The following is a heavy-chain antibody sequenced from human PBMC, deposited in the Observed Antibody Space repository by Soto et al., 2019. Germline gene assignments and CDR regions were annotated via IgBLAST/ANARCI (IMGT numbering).Heavy chain of an antibody. V-gene: IGHV3-72*01. J-gene: IGHJ4*02. D-gene: IGHD3-10*02. Sequence: EVQLVESGGGLVQPGGSLRLSCAVSGFTLSDHFMDWVRQAPGKGLEWVDRTQHKVSSYATEYAASVKGRFTISRDDSYNSLYLQMSSLRTEDTAVYYCVAYLSYYVHWGQGTLVTVSS. CDR1: GFTLSDHF. CDR2: TQHKVSSYAT. CDR3: VAYLSYYVH.